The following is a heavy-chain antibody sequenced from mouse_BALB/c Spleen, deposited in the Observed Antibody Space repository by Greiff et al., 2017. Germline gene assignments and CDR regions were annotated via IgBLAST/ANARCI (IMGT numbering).Heavy chain of an antibody. D-gene: IGHD2-10*01. J-gene: IGHJ3*01. CDR2: INPYNDGT. CDR3: ARSGTYYGILPWFAY. CDR1: GYTFTSYV. V-gene: IGHV1-14*01. Sequence: EVQLQQSGPELVKPGASVKMSCKASGYTFTSYVMHWVKQKPGQGLEWIGYINPYNDGTKYNEKFKGKATLTSDKSSSTAYMELSSLTSEDSAVYYCARSGTYYGILPWFAYWGQGTLVTVSA.